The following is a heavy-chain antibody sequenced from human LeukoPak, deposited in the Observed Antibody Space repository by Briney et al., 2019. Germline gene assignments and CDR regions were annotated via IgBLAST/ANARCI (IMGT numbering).Heavy chain of an antibody. J-gene: IGHJ4*02. CDR1: GFTFSSYA. V-gene: IGHV3-7*01. CDR2: IKQDGSEK. CDR3: ARDLSEAYFDY. Sequence: GGSLRLSCAASGFTFSSYAMSWVRQAPGKGLEWVANIKQDGSEKYYVDSVKGRFTISRDNAKNSLYLQMNSLRAEDTAVYYCARDLSEAYFDYWGQGTLVTVSS.